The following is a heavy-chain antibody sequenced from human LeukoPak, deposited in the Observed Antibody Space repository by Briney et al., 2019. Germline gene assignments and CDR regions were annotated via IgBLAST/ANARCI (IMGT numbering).Heavy chain of an antibody. CDR3: ARERLVGATRYYFDY. CDR1: GGSISSSSYY. Sequence: PSETLSLTCTVSGGSISSSSYYWGWIRQPPGKGLEWTGSIYYTRSTYCNPSLKSRVTISVDTSKNQFSLKLTSVTAADTAVYYCARERLVGATRYYFDYWGQGTLVTVSS. J-gene: IGHJ4*02. D-gene: IGHD1-26*01. CDR2: IYYTRST. V-gene: IGHV4-39*02.